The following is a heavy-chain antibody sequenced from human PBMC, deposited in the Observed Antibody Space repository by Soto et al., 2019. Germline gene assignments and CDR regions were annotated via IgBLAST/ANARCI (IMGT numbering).Heavy chain of an antibody. CDR3: ARDDEGGSYCDLGY. CDR1: GFTFSSYA. CDR2: ISGSDDST. Sequence: GGSLRLSCAASGFTFSSYAMSWVRQAPGEGLEWVSVISGSDDSTYYADSVKGRFTISRDNSKNTLYLQMNSLRTEDTAIYYCARDDEGGSYCDLGYWGQGTLVTVSS. V-gene: IGHV3-23*01. J-gene: IGHJ4*02. D-gene: IGHD3-10*01.